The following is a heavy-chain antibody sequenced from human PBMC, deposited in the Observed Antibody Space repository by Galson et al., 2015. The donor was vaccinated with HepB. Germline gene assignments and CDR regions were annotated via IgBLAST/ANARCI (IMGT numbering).Heavy chain of an antibody. CDR2: IYYSGST. Sequence: TLSLTCTVSGGSVSSGSYYWSWIRQPPGKGLEWIGYIYYSGSTNYNPSLKSRVTISVDTSKNQFSLKLSSVTAADTAVYYCARDLQGYYYYYGMDVWGQGTTVTAS. J-gene: IGHJ6*02. V-gene: IGHV4-61*01. CDR1: GGSVSSGSYY. CDR3: ARDLQGYYYYYGMDV.